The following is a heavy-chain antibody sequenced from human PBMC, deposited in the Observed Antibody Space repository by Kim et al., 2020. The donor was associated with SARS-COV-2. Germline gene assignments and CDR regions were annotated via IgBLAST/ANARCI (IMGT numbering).Heavy chain of an antibody. CDR3: ARNYYYYYGMDV. J-gene: IGHJ6*02. Sequence: DYAAPVKGRFTISRDDSKNTLYLQMNSLKTEDTAVYYCARNYYYYYGMDVWGQGTTVTVSS. V-gene: IGHV3-15*01.